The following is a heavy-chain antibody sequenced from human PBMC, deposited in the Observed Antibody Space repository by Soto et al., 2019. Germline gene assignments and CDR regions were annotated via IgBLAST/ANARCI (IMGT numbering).Heavy chain of an antibody. CDR2: INHSGST. V-gene: IGHV4-34*01. J-gene: IGHJ4*02. CDR1: GGSFSGYY. D-gene: IGHD3-9*01. CDR3: ARGLSTYDILTGQNPWRYFDY. Sequence: ASETLSLTCAVYGGSFSGYYWSWIRQPPGKGLEWIGEINHSGSTNYNPSLKSRVTISVDTSKNQFSLKLSSVTAADTAVYYCARGLSTYDILTGQNPWRYFDYWGQGTLVTVSS.